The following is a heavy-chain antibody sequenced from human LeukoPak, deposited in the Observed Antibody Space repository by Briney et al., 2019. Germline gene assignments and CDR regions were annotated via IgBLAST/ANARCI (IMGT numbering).Heavy chain of an antibody. CDR2: IYYSGST. J-gene: IGHJ6*03. D-gene: IGHD6-6*01. CDR1: GGSISSGDYY. V-gene: IGHV4-30-4*03. Sequence: SETLSLTCTVSGGSISSGDYYWSWIRQPPGKGLEWIGYIYYSGSTYYNPSLKSRVTISVDTSKNQFSLKLSSVTAADTAVYYCRGIAARPSYYYYMDVWGKGTTVTVSS. CDR3: RGIAARPSYYYYMDV.